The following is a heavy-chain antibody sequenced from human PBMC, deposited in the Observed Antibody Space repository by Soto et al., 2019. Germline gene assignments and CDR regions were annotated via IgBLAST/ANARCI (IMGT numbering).Heavy chain of an antibody. CDR2: ISAYNGDT. J-gene: IGHJ2*01. Sequence: QEQLVQSGGEVKKPGASVKVSCKASGYTFTSYGISWVRQAPGQGLEWMGWISAYNGDTNYAQKHQDRLTLTTDTSTTTAYMELRSLRSDDTAVYYRARWGPYYYGSGSYWFDLWGRGTLVTVSS. CDR1: GYTFTSYG. D-gene: IGHD3-10*01. V-gene: IGHV1-18*01. CDR3: ARWGPYYYGSGSYWFDL.